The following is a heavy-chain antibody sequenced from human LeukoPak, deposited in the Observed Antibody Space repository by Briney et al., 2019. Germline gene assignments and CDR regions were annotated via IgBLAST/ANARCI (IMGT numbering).Heavy chain of an antibody. CDR3: ARSAPTSYCSSTSCYEGWFDP. J-gene: IGHJ5*02. D-gene: IGHD2-2*01. CDR1: GYTFTGYY. CDR2: INPNSGGT. Sequence: ASVKVSCKASGYTFTGYYMHWVRQAPGQELEWMGWINPNSGGTNYAQKFQGWVTMTRDTSISTAYMELSRLRSDDTAVYYCARSAPTSYCSSTSCYEGWFDPWGQGTLVTVSS. V-gene: IGHV1-2*04.